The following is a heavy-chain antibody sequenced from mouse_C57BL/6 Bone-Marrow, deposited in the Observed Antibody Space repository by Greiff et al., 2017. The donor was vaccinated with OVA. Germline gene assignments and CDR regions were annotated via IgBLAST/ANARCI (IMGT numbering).Heavy chain of an antibody. D-gene: IGHD2-4*01. V-gene: IGHV3-6*01. CDR2: ISYDGSN. CDR3: ARERDMDYDGDAMDY. Sequence: EVKLQESGPGLVKPSQSLSLTCSVTGYSITSGYYWNWIRQFPGNKLEWMGYISYDGSNNYNPSLKNRISITRDTSKNQFFLKLNSVTTEDTATYYCARERDMDYDGDAMDYWGQGTSVTVSS. CDR1: GYSITSGYY. J-gene: IGHJ4*01.